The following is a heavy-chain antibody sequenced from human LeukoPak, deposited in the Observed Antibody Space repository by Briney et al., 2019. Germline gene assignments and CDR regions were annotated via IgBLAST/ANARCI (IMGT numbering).Heavy chain of an antibody. CDR1: GFTFGDYA. D-gene: IGHD6-13*01. J-gene: IGHJ4*02. CDR2: ISWNSGSI. Sequence: GGSLRLSCAASGFTFGDYAMHWVRQAPGKGLEWVAGISWNSGSIGYADSVQGRFTISRDTARDSLYLQMNILRAEDTAFYYCAKGAGSNWYYFDYWGQGTLVTVSS. CDR3: AKGAGSNWYYFDY. V-gene: IGHV3-9*01.